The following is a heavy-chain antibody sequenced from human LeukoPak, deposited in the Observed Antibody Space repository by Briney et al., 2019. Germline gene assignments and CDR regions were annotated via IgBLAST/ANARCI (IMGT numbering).Heavy chain of an antibody. V-gene: IGHV1-69*05. CDR1: GGSFSSEA. Sequence: SVKVSCKAFGGSFSSEAISWVRQAPGQGLEWMGGIIPIFGTANYAQKFQGRVTITTDESTSTAYMELSSLRSEDTAVYYCARHTYYYDSSGLTYDAFDIWGQGTMVTVSS. CDR2: IIPIFGTA. J-gene: IGHJ3*02. CDR3: ARHTYYYDSSGLTYDAFDI. D-gene: IGHD3-22*01.